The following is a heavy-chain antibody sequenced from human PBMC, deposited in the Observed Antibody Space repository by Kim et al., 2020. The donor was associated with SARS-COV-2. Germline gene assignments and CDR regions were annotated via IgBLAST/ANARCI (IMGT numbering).Heavy chain of an antibody. CDR3: ARRSGHTPRPRPFDH. J-gene: IGHJ4*01. V-gene: IGHV4-39*01. Sequence: SETLSLTCTVSGGSTGSNVYYWGWIRQPPGKTLEWIVNIYYSGGSQYNPSLKSRVTMSIDTSKNLFFLQVLSVSAADTAVYFCARRSGHTPRPRPFDHLG. CDR1: GGSTGSNVYY. CDR2: IYYSGGS.